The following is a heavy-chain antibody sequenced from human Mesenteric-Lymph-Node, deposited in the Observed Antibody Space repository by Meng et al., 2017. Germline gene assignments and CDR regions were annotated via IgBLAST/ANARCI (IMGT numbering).Heavy chain of an antibody. CDR3: ARESLVQWLVSGVQD. D-gene: IGHD6-19*01. J-gene: IGHJ1*01. V-gene: IGHV4-38-2*02. CDR2: IYHSGTT. Sequence: SETLSLTCAVSGYSISSGYYWGWIRQPPGKGLEWIGSIYHSGTTYYNPSLKSRVTISVDTSKNQFSLKLSSVTAADTAVYYCARESLVQWLVSGVQDWGQGTLVTVSS. CDR1: GYSISSGYY.